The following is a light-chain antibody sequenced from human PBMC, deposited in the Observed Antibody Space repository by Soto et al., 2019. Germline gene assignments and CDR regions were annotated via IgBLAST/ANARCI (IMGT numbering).Light chain of an antibody. CDR3: QQYDNLFT. CDR1: QDISNY. CDR2: DAS. Sequence: DIQMTQSPSSLSASVGDRVTITCQASQDISNYLNWYQQKPGKAPKLLIYDASNLETGVPSRFSGSGSGTDFTFTISSLQHEDIATYYCQQYDNLFTFGPGTKVDI. J-gene: IGKJ3*01. V-gene: IGKV1-33*01.